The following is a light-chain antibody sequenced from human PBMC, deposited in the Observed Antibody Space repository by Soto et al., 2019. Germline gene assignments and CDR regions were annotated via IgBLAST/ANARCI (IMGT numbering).Light chain of an antibody. J-gene: IGKJ1*01. V-gene: IGKV3-15*01. CDR3: QQYNNWPRT. CDR2: GAS. Sequence: EIVMTQSPATLSVSPGERATLSCRASQGVSSNLAWFQQKPGQAPRLLIYGASTRATGIPARFSGSGSGTDFTLTISSLQSEDFAVYYCQQYNNWPRTFGQGTKADI. CDR1: QGVSSN.